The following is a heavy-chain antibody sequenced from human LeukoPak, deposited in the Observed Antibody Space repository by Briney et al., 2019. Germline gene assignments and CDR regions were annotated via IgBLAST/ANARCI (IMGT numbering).Heavy chain of an antibody. V-gene: IGHV4-34*01. CDR3: ARGYLRSTRSTGSSGFDP. D-gene: IGHD2-2*01. CDR1: GGSFSGYY. Sequence: PSETLSLTCAVYGGSFSGYYWSWIRQPPGKGLEWIGEINHSGSTNYNPSLKSRVTISVDTSKNQFSLKLSSVTAADTAVYYCARGYLRSTRSTGSSGFDPWGQGTLVTVSS. CDR2: INHSGST. J-gene: IGHJ5*02.